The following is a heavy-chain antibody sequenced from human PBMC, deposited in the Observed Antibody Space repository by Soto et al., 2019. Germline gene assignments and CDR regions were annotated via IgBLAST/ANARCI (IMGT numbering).Heavy chain of an antibody. CDR2: IVPLFRTT. V-gene: IGHV1-69*06. D-gene: IGHD6-13*01. Sequence: QVQLVQSGAEAKKPGSSVKVSCKTSGGTFSSYAISWVRQAPGQGREWMGGIVPLFRTTNYVQKFQGRVTITADTYTYTVYTELSGLRSGDTAVYSCARGGYSSTWSNLFDRSGLDVWGQGTTVTVSS. CDR3: ARGGYSSTWSNLFDRSGLDV. CDR1: GGTFSSYA. J-gene: IGHJ6*02.